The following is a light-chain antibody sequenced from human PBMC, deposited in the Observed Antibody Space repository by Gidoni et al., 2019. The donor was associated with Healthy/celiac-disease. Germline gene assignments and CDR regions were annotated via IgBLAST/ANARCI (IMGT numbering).Light chain of an antibody. Sequence: SYELTQPTSVSVSPGQTATITCSGDEFGRKSASWYQPKTGQSPVLLMFEDKKRPSGIPERVYGSTAGNTATMTISGTQDIDEDDDVCEAWDSGTVIFGGGTKLTVL. V-gene: IGLV3-1*01. CDR1: EFGRKS. CDR2: EDK. CDR3: EAWDSGTVI. J-gene: IGLJ2*01.